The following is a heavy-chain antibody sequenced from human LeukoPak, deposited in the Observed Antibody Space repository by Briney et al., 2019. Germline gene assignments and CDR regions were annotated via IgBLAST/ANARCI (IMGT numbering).Heavy chain of an antibody. V-gene: IGHV3-30*03. D-gene: IGHD6-19*01. Sequence: PGGSLRLSCAASGFTVSSNYMSWVRQAPFKGLEWVAVISYDGSNKYYADSVKGRFTIARDNSKNTLYLQMNSLRAEDTAVYYCATLPHTLAVAGTVLDYWGQGTLVTVSS. CDR3: ATLPHTLAVAGTVLDY. CDR2: ISYDGSNK. J-gene: IGHJ4*02. CDR1: GFTVSSNY.